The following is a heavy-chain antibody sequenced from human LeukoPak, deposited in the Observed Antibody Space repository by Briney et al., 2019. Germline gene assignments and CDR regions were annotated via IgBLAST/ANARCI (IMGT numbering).Heavy chain of an antibody. CDR2: INSDGSST. D-gene: IGHD2-2*01. J-gene: IGHJ4*02. CDR1: GFTVSSNY. Sequence: PGGSLRLSCAASGFTVSSNYMSWVRQAPGKGLVWVSRINSDGSSTSYADSVKGRFTISRDNAKNTLYLQMNSLRAEDTAVYYCARSLGYCSSTSCYTLEYFDYWGQGTLVTVSS. CDR3: ARSLGYCSSTSCYTLEYFDY. V-gene: IGHV3-74*01.